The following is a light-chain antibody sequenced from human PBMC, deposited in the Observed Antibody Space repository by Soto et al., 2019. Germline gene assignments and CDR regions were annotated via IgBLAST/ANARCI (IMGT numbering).Light chain of an antibody. CDR2: EGS. CDR3: CSYAGSSTLL. CDR1: SSDVGGYNL. V-gene: IGLV2-23*01. Sequence: QSALTQPASVSGSPGQSITISCTGTSSDVGGYNLVSWYQQHPGKTPKLMIYEGSKRPSGVSNRFSGSKSGNTASLTISGLQAEDEADYYCCSYAGSSTLLFGGGTKLPS. J-gene: IGLJ2*01.